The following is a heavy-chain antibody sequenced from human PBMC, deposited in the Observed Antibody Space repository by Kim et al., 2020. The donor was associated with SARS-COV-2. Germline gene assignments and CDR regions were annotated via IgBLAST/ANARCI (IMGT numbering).Heavy chain of an antibody. D-gene: IGHD2-21*02. V-gene: IGHV3-30*04. CDR1: GFTFSSYA. Sequence: GGSLRLSCAASGFTFSSYAMHWVRQAPGKGLEWVAVISYDGSNKYYADSVKGRFTISRDNSKNTLYLQMNSLRAEDTAVYYCARGEAYCGGDCPGDFDYWGQGPLVTVSS. CDR2: ISYDGSNK. CDR3: ARGEAYCGGDCPGDFDY. J-gene: IGHJ4*02.